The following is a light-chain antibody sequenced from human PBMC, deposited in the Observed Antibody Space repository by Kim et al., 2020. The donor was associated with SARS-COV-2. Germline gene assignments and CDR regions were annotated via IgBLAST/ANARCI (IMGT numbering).Light chain of an antibody. J-gene: IGLJ2*01. Sequence: QTATLTCTGNSNNVGNQGASWLQHHQGHPPKVLSYRSNNRPSGISERFSATRSGNTASLTVTGLQPEDEADYYCSAWDSSLNAVVFGGGTQLTVL. V-gene: IGLV10-54*04. CDR3: SAWDSSLNAVV. CDR1: SNNVGNQG. CDR2: RSN.